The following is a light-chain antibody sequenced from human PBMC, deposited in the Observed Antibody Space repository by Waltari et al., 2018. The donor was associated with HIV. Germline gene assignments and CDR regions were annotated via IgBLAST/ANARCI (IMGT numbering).Light chain of an antibody. CDR2: EVS. J-gene: IGLJ2*01. CDR1: SSAVGRYNL. V-gene: IGLV2-23*02. Sequence: QSPLTPPASVSGSPGQSITISCTGTSSAVGRYNLVSWYQQHPGKAPKLMIYEVSTRPSGVSNRFSGSKSGNTASLTISGLQAEDEADYYCCSYAGSSTLVFGGGTKLTVL. CDR3: CSYAGSSTLV.